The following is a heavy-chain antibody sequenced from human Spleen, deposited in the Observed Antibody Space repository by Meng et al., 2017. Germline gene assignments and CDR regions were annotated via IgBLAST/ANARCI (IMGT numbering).Heavy chain of an antibody. D-gene: IGHD3-22*01. CDR2: IYYSGST. V-gene: IGHV4-30-4*01. CDR3: ARSYDSSAYYYVY. Sequence: QVQLQESGPGLVKPSQTLSLTCPVSGGSISSGDYYWSWIRQPPGKGLEWIGFIYYSGSTYYNPSLQSRVTISVDTSKNQFSLKVSSMTAADTAVYYCARSYDSSAYYYVYWGQGTLVTVSS. J-gene: IGHJ4*02. CDR1: GGSISSGDYY.